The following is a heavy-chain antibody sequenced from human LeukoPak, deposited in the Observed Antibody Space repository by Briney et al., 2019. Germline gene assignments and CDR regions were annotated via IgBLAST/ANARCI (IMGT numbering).Heavy chain of an antibody. CDR1: GYTFSQIH. D-gene: IGHD3-10*01. J-gene: IGHJ3*01. CDR2: ISPDNGAT. CDR3: ARELGRNAFDV. Sequence: ASVKVSRTASGYTFSQIHMYWIRQAPGQGFESMGWISPDNGATKYAQKFQGTITMTGDTSISTGYMELSSLTSDDTAIYFCARELGRNAFDVWGQGTLLTVSS. V-gene: IGHV1-2*02.